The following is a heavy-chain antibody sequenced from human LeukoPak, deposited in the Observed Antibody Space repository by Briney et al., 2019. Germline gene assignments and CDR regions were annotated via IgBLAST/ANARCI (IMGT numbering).Heavy chain of an antibody. J-gene: IGHJ4*02. V-gene: IGHV4-34*01. CDR2: INHSGST. CDR3: ARVGADGSGFLFDY. D-gene: IGHD3-10*01. Sequence: PSETLSLTCAVYGWSFSGYYWSWIRQPPGKGLEWIGEINHSGSTNYNPSLKSRVTISVDTSKNQFSLKLSAVTAADTAVYYCARVGADGSGFLFDYWGQGTLVTVSS. CDR1: GWSFSGYY.